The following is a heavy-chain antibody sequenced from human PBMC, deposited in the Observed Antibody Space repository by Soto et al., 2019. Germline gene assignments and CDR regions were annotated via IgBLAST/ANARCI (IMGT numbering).Heavy chain of an antibody. CDR2: LNHDTGNT. V-gene: IGHV1-3*01. Sequence: QVQLVQSGAELKKPGASVNISCTASGFTFSDNLINWVRQVPGQGLEWMGWLNHDTGNTRYSETYQGRVTISRHPSASIAYLELSGLENDDTALYFCARDIQSVGPRANDAFDVWGQGTMITVAS. D-gene: IGHD5-18*01. CDR1: GFTFSDNL. J-gene: IGHJ3*01. CDR3: ARDIQSVGPRANDAFDV.